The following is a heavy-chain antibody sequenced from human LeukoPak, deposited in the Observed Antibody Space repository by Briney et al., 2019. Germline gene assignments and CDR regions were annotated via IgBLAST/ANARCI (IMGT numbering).Heavy chain of an antibody. CDR2: IYSGGST. Sequence: GGSLRLSCAASGLTVSSNYMSCVRQAPGEGLEWVSVIYSGGSTYYADSVKGRFTISRDNSKNTLYLQMNSLRAEDTAVYYCARDQNDCSGGSCYSGGGAFDIWGQGTMVTVSS. CDR3: ARDQNDCSGGSCYSGGGAFDI. D-gene: IGHD2-15*01. CDR1: GLTVSSNY. J-gene: IGHJ3*02. V-gene: IGHV3-66*01.